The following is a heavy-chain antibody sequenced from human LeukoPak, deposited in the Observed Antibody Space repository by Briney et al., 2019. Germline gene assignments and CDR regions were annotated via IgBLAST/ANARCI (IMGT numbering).Heavy chain of an antibody. D-gene: IGHD6-19*01. Sequence: SETLSLTCTVSSGSISSYYWSWIRQPPGKGLEWIGYIYYSGSTNYNPSLKSRVTISVDTSKNQFSLKLSSVTAADTAVYYCARRKWLVLDYWGQGTLVTVSS. CDR3: ARRKWLVLDY. J-gene: IGHJ4*02. CDR2: IYYSGST. CDR1: SGSISSYY. V-gene: IGHV4-59*01.